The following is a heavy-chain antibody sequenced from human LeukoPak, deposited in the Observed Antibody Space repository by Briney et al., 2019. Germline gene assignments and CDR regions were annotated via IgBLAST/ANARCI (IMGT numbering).Heavy chain of an antibody. J-gene: IGHJ5*01. V-gene: IGHV1-18*01. CDR3: ARDLWNFYDDSGYNRAFDS. CDR1: TSR. D-gene: IGHD3-22*01. Sequence: ASVKVSCKATSRISWVRQAPGQGLEWMGWIGTYGGDTYYAQKFQGRITVTTDTSTSTVYMELRNLRSDDTAVYYCARDLWNFYDDSGYNRAFDSWGPGTLVTVPS. CDR2: IGTYGGDT.